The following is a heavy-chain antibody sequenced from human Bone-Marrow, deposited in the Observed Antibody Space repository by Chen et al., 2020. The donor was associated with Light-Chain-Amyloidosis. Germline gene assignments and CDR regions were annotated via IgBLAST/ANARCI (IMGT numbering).Heavy chain of an antibody. Sequence: QVQLVESGGGVVQPGRSLRLSCVASGFTFSSYGIFWVRQAPGKGLEWVALISYDANRDFYADSVKGRFTVSRDNSKNTLYLQMNSLRAEDTAVYYCARLAIGCYDYWGQGTLVTVSS. V-gene: IGHV3-30*03. CDR2: ISYDANRD. CDR3: ARLAIGCYDY. CDR1: GFTFSSYG. J-gene: IGHJ4*02. D-gene: IGHD2-8*01.